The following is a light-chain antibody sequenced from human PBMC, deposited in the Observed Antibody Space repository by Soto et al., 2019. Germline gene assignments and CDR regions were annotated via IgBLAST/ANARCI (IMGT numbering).Light chain of an antibody. CDR3: AAWDDSLNGRHV. J-gene: IGLJ1*01. CDR1: SSNIGSNT. Sequence: QSVLTQPPSASGTPGQRVTISCSGSSSNIGSNTVNWFQQLPGTAPKLLIYSDNQRPSGVPGRCSGSKSGTSASLAISGLQSEDEADYYCAAWDDSLNGRHVFGTGTKLTVL. V-gene: IGLV1-44*01. CDR2: SDN.